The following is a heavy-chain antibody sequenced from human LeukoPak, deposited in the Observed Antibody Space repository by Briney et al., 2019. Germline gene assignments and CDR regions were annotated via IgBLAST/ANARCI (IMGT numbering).Heavy chain of an antibody. CDR3: ARGFVSSGYYYDY. Sequence: GGSLRLSCAASGFTFTSYAMNWVRQAPGAGLEWVASISGAGTFIYYADSVKGRFTISRENAKNSLYLQMNSLRAGDTAVYYCARGFVSSGYYYDYWGQGTLVTVFS. D-gene: IGHD3-22*01. V-gene: IGHV3-21*01. CDR2: ISGAGTFI. J-gene: IGHJ4*02. CDR1: GFTFTSYA.